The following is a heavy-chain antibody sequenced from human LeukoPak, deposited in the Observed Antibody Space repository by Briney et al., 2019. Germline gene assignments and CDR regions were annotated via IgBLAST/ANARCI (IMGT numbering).Heavy chain of an antibody. CDR3: ARGFYDSSGYSNCFDP. J-gene: IGHJ5*02. CDR2: XFYTGTT. D-gene: IGHD3-22*01. V-gene: IGHV4-59*01. Sequence: GXSISSSYWRWLRQPPGKAVEGXGXXFYTGTTNYNPSLKSRVTMSIDTSKNQFSLNLNSVTAADTAVYYCARGFYDSSGYSNCFDPWGQGTLVTVSS. CDR1: GXSISSSY.